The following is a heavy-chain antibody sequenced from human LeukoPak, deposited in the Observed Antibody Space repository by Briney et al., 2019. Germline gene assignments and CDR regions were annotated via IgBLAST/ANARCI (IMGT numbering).Heavy chain of an antibody. J-gene: IGHJ4*02. Sequence: SGGSLRLSCAASGFTFSSYWMHWVRQAPGKGLVWVSRINTDGKTTTYADSVQGRFTISRDNAKNTLYLQMNSLRAEDTAVYFCTRALDRYWGQGTLVTVSS. V-gene: IGHV3-74*01. CDR3: TRALDRY. D-gene: IGHD3/OR15-3a*01. CDR1: GFTFSSYW. CDR2: INTDGKTT.